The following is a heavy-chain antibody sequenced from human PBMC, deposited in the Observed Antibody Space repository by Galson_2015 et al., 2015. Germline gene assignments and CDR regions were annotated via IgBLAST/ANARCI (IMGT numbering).Heavy chain of an antibody. CDR2: IWYDGSNK. CDR1: GFTFSSYG. V-gene: IGHV3-33*01. CDR3: ARDFTITFGGVIADY. D-gene: IGHD3-16*02. J-gene: IGHJ4*02. Sequence: SLRLSCAASGFTFSSYGMHWVRQAPGKGLEWVAVIWYDGSNKYYADSVKGRFTISRDNSKNTLYLQMNSLRAEDTAVYYCARDFTITFGGVIADYWGQGTLVTVSS.